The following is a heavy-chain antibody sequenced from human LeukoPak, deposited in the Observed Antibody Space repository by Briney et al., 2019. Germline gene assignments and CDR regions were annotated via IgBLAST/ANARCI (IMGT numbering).Heavy chain of an antibody. CDR2: ISAYDGYT. CDR1: GYIFTKYA. V-gene: IGHV1-18*01. CDR3: ARVSGSIVARLAWFDS. J-gene: IGHJ5*01. Sequence: ASVKVSCKASGYIFTKYAFTWVRQAPGQGLEWMGWISAYDGYTNHAQKFQGRVSMTTDSSTSTAYMELRSLRSDDTAVYYCARVSGSIVARLAWFDSWGQGTLVTVSS. D-gene: IGHD6-6*01.